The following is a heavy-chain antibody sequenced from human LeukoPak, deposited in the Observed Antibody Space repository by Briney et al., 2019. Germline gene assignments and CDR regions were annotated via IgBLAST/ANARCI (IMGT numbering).Heavy chain of an antibody. CDR1: GDSVSSNSAA. Sequence: SQTLSLTCAISGDSVSSNSAAWNWIRQSPSRGLEWLGRTYYRSKWYNDYAVSVKSRITINPDTSKNQFSLQLNSVTPEDTAVYYCAREVGGYDSSGFYRPFDYWGQGTLVTVSS. CDR3: AREVGGYDSSGFYRPFDY. V-gene: IGHV6-1*01. D-gene: IGHD3-22*01. J-gene: IGHJ4*02. CDR2: TYYRSKWYN.